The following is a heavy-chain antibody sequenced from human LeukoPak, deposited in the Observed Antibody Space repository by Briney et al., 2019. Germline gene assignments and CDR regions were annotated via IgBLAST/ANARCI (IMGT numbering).Heavy chain of an antibody. Sequence: SETLSLTCTVSGGSISSSSYYWGWIRQPPGKGLEWIGSIYYSGSTYYNPSLKSRVTISVDTSKNQFSLKLSSVTAADTAVYSCARALFPPYYFDYWGQGTLVTVSS. CDR3: ARALFPPYYFDY. J-gene: IGHJ4*02. CDR1: GGSISSSSYY. V-gene: IGHV4-39*01. CDR2: IYYSGST. D-gene: IGHD3-10*01.